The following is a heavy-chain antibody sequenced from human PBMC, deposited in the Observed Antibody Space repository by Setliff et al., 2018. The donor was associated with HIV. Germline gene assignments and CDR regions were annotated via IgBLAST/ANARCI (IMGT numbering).Heavy chain of an antibody. J-gene: IGHJ3*02. CDR1: GGSISSGSHY. D-gene: IGHD2-2*02. CDR2: IYTRGGT. CDR3: ARDPRAPRTIRAFDI. V-gene: IGHV4-61*09. Sequence: SETLSLTCNVSGGSISSGSHYWSWVRQPAGKGLEWIGQIYTRGGTNYNPSLKSRVSISIDTSKNQFSLKLRYVTAADTAVYYCARDPRAPRTIRAFDIWGLGTMVTVS.